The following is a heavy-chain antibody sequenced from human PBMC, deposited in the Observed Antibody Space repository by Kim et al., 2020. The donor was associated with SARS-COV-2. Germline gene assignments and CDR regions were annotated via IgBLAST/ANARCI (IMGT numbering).Heavy chain of an antibody. D-gene: IGHD2-2*01. J-gene: IGHJ5*02. CDR2: INHSGST. CDR1: GGSFSGYY. CDR3: ARGKSAYQPTRKNWFDP. V-gene: IGHV4-34*01. Sequence: SETLSLTCAVYGGSFSGYYWSWIRQPPGKGLEWIGEINHSGSTNYNPSLKSRVTISVDTSKNQFSLKLSSVTAADTAVYYCARGKSAYQPTRKNWFDPWGQGTLVTVSS.